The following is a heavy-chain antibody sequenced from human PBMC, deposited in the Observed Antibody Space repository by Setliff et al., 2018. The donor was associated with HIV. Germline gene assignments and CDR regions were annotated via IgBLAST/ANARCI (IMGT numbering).Heavy chain of an antibody. V-gene: IGHV1-69*05. CDR2: IIPAFGTG. CDR1: GDTLSIHP. D-gene: IGHD6-13*01. Sequence: SVKVSCKASGDTLSIHPISWVRQAPGRGLDWMGGIIPAFGTGFYAQKFQGRVTITTDESRSTAYMELSSLSSEDTAVFYCARVGHSSSYHYYGMDVWGQGTTVTVS. J-gene: IGHJ6*02. CDR3: ARVGHSSSYHYYGMDV.